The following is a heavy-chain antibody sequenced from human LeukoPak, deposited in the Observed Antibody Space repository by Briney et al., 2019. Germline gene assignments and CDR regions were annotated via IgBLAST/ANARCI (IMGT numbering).Heavy chain of an antibody. CDR3: ARVKGYGDYRYYYFYGMDV. CDR2: ISWNSGSI. D-gene: IGHD4-17*01. Sequence: PGGSLRLSCAASGFTFDDYAMHWVRQAPGKGLEWVSGISWNSGSIGYADSVKGRFTISRDNAKNSLYLQMNSLRAEDTAVYYCARVKGYGDYRYYYFYGMDVWGQGTTVTVSS. V-gene: IGHV3-9*01. CDR1: GFTFDDYA. J-gene: IGHJ6*02.